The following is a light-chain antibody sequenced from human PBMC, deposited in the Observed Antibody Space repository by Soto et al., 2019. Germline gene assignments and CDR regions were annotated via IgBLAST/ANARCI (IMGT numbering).Light chain of an antibody. CDR3: QSYDSRLSGYVV. Sequence: QPVLTQPPSVSGAPGQRVTISCTGSSSNIGAGYDVHWYQHLPGTAPKLLIYGNYNRPSGVPDRFSGSKSGTSASLAITGLQAEDEADYYCQSYDSRLSGYVVFGGGTKLTVL. CDR1: SSNIGAGYD. CDR2: GNY. J-gene: IGLJ2*01. V-gene: IGLV1-40*01.